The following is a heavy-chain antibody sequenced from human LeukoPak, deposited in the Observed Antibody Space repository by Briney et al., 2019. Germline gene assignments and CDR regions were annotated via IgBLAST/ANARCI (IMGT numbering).Heavy chain of an antibody. CDR3: AKVYGSGNYHFPDY. CDR2: ISGRGDST. CDR1: GFIFSSYA. J-gene: IGHJ4*02. D-gene: IGHD3-10*01. V-gene: IGHV3-23*01. Sequence: GGSLRLSCAASGFIFSSYAMGWVRQAPGKGLEWVSAISGRGDSTYYADSVKGRFTISRDSSKNTLYLQMNSLRAEDTAVYYCAKVYGSGNYHFPDYWGQGTLVTVSS.